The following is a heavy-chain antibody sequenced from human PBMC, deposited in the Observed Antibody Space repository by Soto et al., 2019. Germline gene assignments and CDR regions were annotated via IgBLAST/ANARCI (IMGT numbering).Heavy chain of an antibody. Sequence: GTLRLACAASGFTLSSYSMNWVRQAPGKGLEWVSTISSSSSYIYYADSVKCRFTISRDNAKNSLYLQMNSLRAEDTAVYYCARDRYSSSPGSLDFDYWGQGALVTVS. CDR2: ISSSSSYI. CDR1: GFTLSSYS. CDR3: ARDRYSSSPGSLDFDY. V-gene: IGHV3-21*01. D-gene: IGHD6-6*01. J-gene: IGHJ4*02.